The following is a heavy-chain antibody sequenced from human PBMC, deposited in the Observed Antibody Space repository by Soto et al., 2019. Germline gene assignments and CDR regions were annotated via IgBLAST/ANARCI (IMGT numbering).Heavy chain of an antibody. CDR3: ARVGTEWELAHCDY. CDR2: ISSSSSTI. D-gene: IGHD1-26*01. V-gene: IGHV3-48*02. CDR1: GFTFSSYS. Sequence: EVQLVESGGGLVQPGGSLRLSCAASGFTFSSYSMNWVRQAPGNGLEWVSYISSSSSTIYYADSVKGRFTIFRDNAKNSLYQQMNSLRDEDTAVYCCARVGTEWELAHCDYWGQGPLVAVSS. J-gene: IGHJ4*02.